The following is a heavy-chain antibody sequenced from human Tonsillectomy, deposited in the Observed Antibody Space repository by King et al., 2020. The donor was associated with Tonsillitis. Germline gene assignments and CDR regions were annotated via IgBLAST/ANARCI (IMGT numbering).Heavy chain of an antibody. D-gene: IGHD6-13*01. CDR3: ARETYSSRAFDY. Sequence: VQLVESGGGVVQPGRSLRLSCAASGFIFSTYTMHWVRPAPGKGLEWVAVISFDGRDKYNADSAKGRFTISRDNSKNTLYLQINSLRAEDTAVYYCARETYSSRAFDYWGQGALVTVSS. CDR1: GFIFSTYT. V-gene: IGHV3-30*04. CDR2: ISFDGRDK. J-gene: IGHJ4*02.